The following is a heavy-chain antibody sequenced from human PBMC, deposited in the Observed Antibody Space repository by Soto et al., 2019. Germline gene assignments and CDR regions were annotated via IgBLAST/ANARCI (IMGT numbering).Heavy chain of an antibody. CDR2: IIPIFGTA. CDR3: ARENDRNYDILTGYFDY. V-gene: IGHV1-69*13. Sequence: SVKVSCKASGGTFSSYAISWVRQAPGQGLEWMGGIIPIFGTANYAQKFQGRVTITADESTSTAYMELSSLRSEDTAVYYCARENDRNYDILTGYFDYWGQGTLVTVSS. J-gene: IGHJ4*02. CDR1: GGTFSSYA. D-gene: IGHD3-9*01.